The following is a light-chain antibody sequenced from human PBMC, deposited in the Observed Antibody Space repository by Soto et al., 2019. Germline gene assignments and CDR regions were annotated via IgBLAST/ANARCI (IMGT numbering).Light chain of an antibody. V-gene: IGLV1-44*01. J-gene: IGLJ7*01. CDR1: GSNIGSNS. CDR2: NND. CDR3: AVWDGSLNGAV. Sequence: QSVLTQPPSASGTPGQRVPISCSGSGSNIGSNSVNWYQQLPGTAPNLLLYNNDQRPSGVPDRFSASKSGTSASLAISGLQYEDEADYYCAVWDGSLNGAVFGGGTQLTVL.